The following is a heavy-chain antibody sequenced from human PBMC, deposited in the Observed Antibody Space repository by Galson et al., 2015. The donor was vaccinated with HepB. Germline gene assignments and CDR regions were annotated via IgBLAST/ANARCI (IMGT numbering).Heavy chain of an antibody. CDR3: AREGGPGIAAAGTLDWYFDL. CDR2: IWYDGSRK. J-gene: IGHJ2*01. CDR1: GFTFSYKG. V-gene: IGHV3-33*01. D-gene: IGHD6-13*01. Sequence: SLRLSCAASGFTFSYKGMHWVRQAPGKGLEWVAVIWYDGSRKYYADSVKGRFTISRDNSNSTLYLQMNSLRAEDTAVYYCAREGGPGIAAAGTLDWYFDLWGRGTLVTVSS.